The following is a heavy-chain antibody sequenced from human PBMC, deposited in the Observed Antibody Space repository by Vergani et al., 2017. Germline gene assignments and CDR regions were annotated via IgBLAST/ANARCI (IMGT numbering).Heavy chain of an antibody. CDR1: GFTFSSYA. J-gene: IGHJ4*02. Sequence: EVQLLESGGGLVQPGGSLRLSCAASGFTFSSYAMSWVRQAPGKGLEWVSAISGSGGSTYYADSVKGRFTISRDNSKNPLYLQMNSLRSEVTAVYYGAKGAYDYVWGSYRSYYFDYWGQGTLVTVSS. V-gene: IGHV3-23*01. CDR2: ISGSGGST. D-gene: IGHD3-16*02. CDR3: AKGAYDYVWGSYRSYYFDY.